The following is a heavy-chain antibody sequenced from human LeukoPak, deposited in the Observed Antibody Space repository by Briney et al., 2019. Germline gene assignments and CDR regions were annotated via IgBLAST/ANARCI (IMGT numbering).Heavy chain of an antibody. V-gene: IGHV6-1*01. Sequence: SQTLSLTCAISGDSVSSNSAAWDWTRQSPSRGLEWLGRTYYRSKWYNDYAVSVKSRITINPDTSKNQFSLQLNSVTPGDTAVYYCTRTKDGYFQNWGQGTLVSVSS. CDR3: TRTKDGYFQN. J-gene: IGHJ1*01. CDR1: GDSVSSNSAA. CDR2: TYYRSKWYN.